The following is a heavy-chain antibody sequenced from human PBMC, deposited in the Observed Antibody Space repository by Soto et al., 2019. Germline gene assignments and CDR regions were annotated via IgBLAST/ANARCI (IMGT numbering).Heavy chain of an antibody. CDR3: ARGSSIGGLYYGMDV. J-gene: IGHJ6*02. Sequence: QVQLQESGPGLGKPSQTLSLTCTVSGGSISSGGYYWTWIRQHPGKALERIGDNYYSGITYYNPSLKTRVTISLDTSKNQFSLKLSSVTAADTAVYYCARGSSIGGLYYGMDVWGQGTTVTVSS. V-gene: IGHV4-31*03. CDR1: GGSISSGGYY. CDR2: NYYSGIT. D-gene: IGHD6-6*01.